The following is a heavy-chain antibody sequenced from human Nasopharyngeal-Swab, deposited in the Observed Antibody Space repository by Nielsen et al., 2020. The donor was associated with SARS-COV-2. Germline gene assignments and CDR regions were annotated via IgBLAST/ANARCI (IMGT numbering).Heavy chain of an antibody. D-gene: IGHD4-17*01. CDR3: ARSDKRYGDYVRRLWYFDL. J-gene: IGHJ2*01. Sequence: WIRQPPGKGLEWIGEINHSGSTNYNPSLKSRVTISVDTSKNQFSLKLSSVTAADTAVYYCARSDKRYGDYVRRLWYFDLWGRGTLVTVSS. CDR2: INHSGST. V-gene: IGHV4-34*01.